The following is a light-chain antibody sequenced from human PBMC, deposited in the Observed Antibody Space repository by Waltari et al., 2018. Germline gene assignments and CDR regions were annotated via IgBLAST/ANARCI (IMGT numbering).Light chain of an antibody. CDR3: ATWDDRLSGPV. CDR1: RSNIGSNY. CDR2: RTY. J-gene: IGLJ2*01. Sequence: QSVVTQPPSASGNPGQTITIPCSGRRSNIGSNYVFWYQQLPGTAPKLLIYRTYQRHSGVPDRFLGSKSGTSASLTISGLRPEDESDYYCATWDDRLSGPVFGGGTKLTVL. V-gene: IGLV1-47*01.